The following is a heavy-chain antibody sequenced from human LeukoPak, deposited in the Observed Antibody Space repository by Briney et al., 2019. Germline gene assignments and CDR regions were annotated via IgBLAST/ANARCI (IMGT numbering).Heavy chain of an antibody. Sequence: SETLSLTCAVYGGPFSGYYWSWIRQPPGKGLEWIGEINHSGSTNYNPSLKSRVTISVDTSKNQFSLKLSSVTAADTAVYFCARGPYSYDSSGAFDIWGQGTMVTVSS. CDR2: INHSGST. J-gene: IGHJ3*02. D-gene: IGHD3-22*01. CDR1: GGPFSGYY. V-gene: IGHV4-34*01. CDR3: ARGPYSYDSSGAFDI.